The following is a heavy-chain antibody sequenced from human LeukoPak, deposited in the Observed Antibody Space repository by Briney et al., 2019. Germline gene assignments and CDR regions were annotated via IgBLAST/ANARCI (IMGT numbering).Heavy chain of an antibody. CDR2: ISGSGGST. V-gene: IGHV3-23*01. J-gene: IGHJ5*02. D-gene: IGHD1-26*01. CDR3: AKRPLDRAKSWFDP. Sequence: TGGSLRLSCAASGFTFSSYAMSWVRQAPGKGLEWVSSISGSGGSTYYADSVKGRFTISRDNSKTTLYLQMNSLRAEDTAVYYCAKRPLDRAKSWFDPWGQGTLVTVSS. CDR1: GFTFSSYA.